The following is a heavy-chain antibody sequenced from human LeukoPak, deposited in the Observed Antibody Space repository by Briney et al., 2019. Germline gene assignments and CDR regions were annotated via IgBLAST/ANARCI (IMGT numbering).Heavy chain of an antibody. V-gene: IGHV3-20*01. CDR1: GFPFDEYD. CDR2: INWNGGST. J-gene: IGHJ3*02. Sequence: GVSLRLSRVASGFPFDEYDMSWDRQAPGKGLECLSDINWNGGSTGYAYSVKGRFPISRDNAKISLYLKLHTLRAEDTALYHCGREMFPLYSSSRGGSRSGALDIRRQGTMVPVSS. CDR3: GREMFPLYSSSRGGSRSGALDI. D-gene: IGHD6-6*01.